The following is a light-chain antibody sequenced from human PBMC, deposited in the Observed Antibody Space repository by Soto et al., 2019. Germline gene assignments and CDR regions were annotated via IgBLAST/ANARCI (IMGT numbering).Light chain of an antibody. V-gene: IGKV1-5*03. CDR1: QSMSSW. Sequence: DIQMTQSPSTLSASVEDRVTITCRASQSMSSWLAWYQQKPGKAPKHLIYKASSLESGVPSRFSGSGSGTEFTLTISSLQPDDFATYYCQQSNSYSQRTFGQGTKVEIK. CDR3: QQSNSYSQRT. CDR2: KAS. J-gene: IGKJ1*01.